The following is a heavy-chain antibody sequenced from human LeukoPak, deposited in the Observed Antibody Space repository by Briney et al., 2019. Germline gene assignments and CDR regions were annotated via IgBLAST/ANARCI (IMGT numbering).Heavy chain of an antibody. CDR3: AGGYYDSSGFFDY. V-gene: IGHV3-20*04. J-gene: IGHJ4*02. CDR2: INWNGGST. CDR1: GFTLDDYG. D-gene: IGHD3-22*01. Sequence: GGSLRLSCAASGFTLDDYGMSWVRQAPGKGLEWVAGINWNGGSTGYADSVKGRFTISRDNAKNSLYLQMNSLRAEDTALYYCAGGYYDSSGFFDYWGQGTLVTVSS.